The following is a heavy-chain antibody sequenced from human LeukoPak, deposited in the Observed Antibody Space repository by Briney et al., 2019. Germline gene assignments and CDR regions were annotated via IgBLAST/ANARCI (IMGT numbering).Heavy chain of an antibody. J-gene: IGHJ4*02. CDR1: GYTFTGYY. V-gene: IGHV1-2*02. Sequence: GASVKVSCKASGYTFTGYYLHWARQAPGQGLEWMGWINPNSGGTNYAQKFQGRVTMTRDTSISTTYMELSRLRSDDTAVYYCARDPISMVRGAYGPHYDDWGQGTPVTVSS. D-gene: IGHD3-10*01. CDR2: INPNSGGT. CDR3: ARDPISMVRGAYGPHYDD.